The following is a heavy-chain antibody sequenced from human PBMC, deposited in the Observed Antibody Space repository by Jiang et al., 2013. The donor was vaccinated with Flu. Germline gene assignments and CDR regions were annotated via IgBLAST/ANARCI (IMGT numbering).Heavy chain of an antibody. CDR1: GGPISSENSY. Sequence: GSGLVKPSETLSLSCTVSGGPISSENSYWGWIRQPPGKGLEWIGSIYYSGSTYYNPSLKSRVTISVDTPKKRFSLKLRSVTAADTAVYYCASQHWDHGSGSYYMSYWGQGTLVTVSS. J-gene: IGHJ4*02. CDR2: IYYSGST. CDR3: ASQHWDHGSGSYYMSY. V-gene: IGHV4-39*07. D-gene: IGHD3-10*01.